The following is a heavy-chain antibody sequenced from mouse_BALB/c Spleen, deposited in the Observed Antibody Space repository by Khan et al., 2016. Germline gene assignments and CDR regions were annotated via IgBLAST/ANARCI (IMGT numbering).Heavy chain of an antibody. Sequence: QVQLQQPGAELVRPGASVKLSCKASGYSFTSYWMNWVKQRPGQGLEWIGMIHPSDSETNLNQKFKDKATLTVDKSSSTAYMQFSSLKSEDSAVCSCARFGNYCFAYWGQVTIVTVSA. CDR3: ARFGNYCFAY. CDR1: GYSFTSYW. V-gene: IGHV1-61*01. CDR2: IHPSDSET. J-gene: IGHJ3*01. D-gene: IGHD2-1*01.